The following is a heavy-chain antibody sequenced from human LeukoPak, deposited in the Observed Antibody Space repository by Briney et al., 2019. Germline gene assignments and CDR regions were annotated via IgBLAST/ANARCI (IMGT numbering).Heavy chain of an antibody. CDR1: GYTFPDYY. D-gene: IGHD1-1*01. J-gene: IGHJ3*01. CDR2: INPTSGVT. Sequence: GASVKVSCKASGYTFPDYYMYWVGQAPGQGLDWVGWINPTSGVTNYSQKSQGRVTMTTDTSNNKSYMELSRLKSDDTAVYYCAREFRTTTWSLDAFDLWGQGTMATVSS. CDR3: AREFRTTTWSLDAFDL. V-gene: IGHV1-2*02.